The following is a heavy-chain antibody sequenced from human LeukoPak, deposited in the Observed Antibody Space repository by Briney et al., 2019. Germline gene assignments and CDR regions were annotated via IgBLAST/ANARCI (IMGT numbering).Heavy chain of an antibody. CDR3: ARGFASYGQMDYFGN. J-gene: IGHJ4*02. Sequence: PGASVKVSCKASGYTFTSYYMHWVRQAPGQGLEWMGIINPSGGSTSYAQKFQGRVTMTRDTSTSTVYMELSSLRSEDTAVYYCARGFASYGQMDYFGNWGQGTLVTVSS. CDR1: GYTFTSYY. CDR2: INPSGGST. V-gene: IGHV1-46*01. D-gene: IGHD5-18*01.